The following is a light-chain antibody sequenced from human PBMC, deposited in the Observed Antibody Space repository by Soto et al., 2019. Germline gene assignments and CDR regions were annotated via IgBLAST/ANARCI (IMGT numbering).Light chain of an antibody. V-gene: IGKV1-9*01. CDR2: AAS. J-gene: IGKJ1*01. CDR3: QQLNTYPWT. Sequence: IQMTQSPSSLSASVGYRVTMTCLASQGISRYLAWYQQKPGKAPMLLIYAASTLLSGVPSRFSGSGSGADFTLTISSLQPEDFATYYCQQLNTYPWTFGQGTKVDIK. CDR1: QGISRY.